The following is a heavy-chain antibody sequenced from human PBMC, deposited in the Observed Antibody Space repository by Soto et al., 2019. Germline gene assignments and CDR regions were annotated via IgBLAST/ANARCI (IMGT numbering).Heavy chain of an antibody. D-gene: IGHD3-16*01. J-gene: IGHJ3*02. CDR1: GFTVSSNY. CDR2: IYSGGST. V-gene: IGHV3-53*04. Sequence: EVQLVESGGGLVQPGGSLRLSCAASGFTVSSNYMSWVRQAPGKGLEWVSVIYSGGSTYYADSVKGRFTISRHNSKNTLYFQMNSLRAEDTAVYYCARATGGGDDAFDIWGQGTMVTVSS. CDR3: ARATGGGDDAFDI.